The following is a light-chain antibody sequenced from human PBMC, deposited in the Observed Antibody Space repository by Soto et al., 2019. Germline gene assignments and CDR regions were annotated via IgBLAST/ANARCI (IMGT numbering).Light chain of an antibody. Sequence: QSVLTQPASVSGSPGQSITISCTGTSRDVGAYDYVSWYQQHPGKAPKVMISEVNNRPSGVSTRFSGSKSGNTASLTISGLQAEDEADYYCSSYTKSDTLVFGGGTKVTVL. J-gene: IGLJ3*02. V-gene: IGLV2-14*01. CDR1: SRDVGAYDY. CDR3: SSYTKSDTLV. CDR2: EVN.